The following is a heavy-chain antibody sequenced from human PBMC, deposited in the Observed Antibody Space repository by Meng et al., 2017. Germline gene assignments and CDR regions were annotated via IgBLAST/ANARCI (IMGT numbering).Heavy chain of an antibody. J-gene: IGHJ3*02. CDR1: GFTFSDYY. V-gene: IGHV3-11*01. D-gene: IGHD3-22*01. CDR2: ISSNGSTI. Sequence: GESLKISCAASGFTFSDYYMSWIRQAPGKGLEWVSYISSNGSTIYYADSVKGRFTISMDNAKNSLYLQMNSLRAEDTAVYYCARGPYYYDSSGYYSELDDAFDIWGQGTMVTVSS. CDR3: ARGPYYYDSSGYYSELDDAFDI.